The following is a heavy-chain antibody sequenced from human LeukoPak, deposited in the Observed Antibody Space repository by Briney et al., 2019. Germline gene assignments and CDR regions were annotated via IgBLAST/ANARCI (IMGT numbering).Heavy chain of an antibody. J-gene: IGHJ6*03. V-gene: IGHV4-34*01. Sequence: SETLSLTCAVYGGSFSGYYWSWIRQPPGKGLEWIGEINHSGSTNYNPSLKSRVTISVDTSKNQFSLKLSSVTAADTAVYYRARGNRYSSSWYVWDYYYYYMDVWGKGTTVTVSS. D-gene: IGHD6-13*01. CDR3: ARGNRYSSSWYVWDYYYYYMDV. CDR2: INHSGST. CDR1: GGSFSGYY.